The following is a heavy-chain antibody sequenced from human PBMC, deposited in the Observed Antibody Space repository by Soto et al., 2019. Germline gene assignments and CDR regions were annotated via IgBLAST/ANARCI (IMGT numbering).Heavy chain of an antibody. CDR2: ISGSGGST. V-gene: IGHV3-23*01. CDR3: AREESSLDYYYYYMDV. Sequence: GGSLRLSCAASGFTFSSYAMSWVRQAPGKGLEWVSAISGSGGSTYYADSVKGRFTISRDNSKNTLYLQMNSLRAEDTAVYYCAREESSLDYYYYYMDVWGKGTTVTVSS. J-gene: IGHJ6*03. CDR1: GFTFSSYA.